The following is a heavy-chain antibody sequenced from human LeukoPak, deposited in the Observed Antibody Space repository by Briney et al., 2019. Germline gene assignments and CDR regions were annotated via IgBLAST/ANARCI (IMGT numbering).Heavy chain of an antibody. CDR3: ARDGAAVPAAIGSFDYYYYGMDV. CDR2: ISAYNGNT. D-gene: IGHD2-2*01. V-gene: IGHV1-18*01. J-gene: IGHJ6*02. Sequence: ASVTVSCKASGYTFTNYGISWVRQAPGQGLEWMGWISAYNGNTNYAQKLQGRLIMTTDTSTSTAYMELRSLRSDDTAVYYCARDGAAVPAAIGSFDYYYYGMDVWGQGTTVTVSS. CDR1: GYTFTNYG.